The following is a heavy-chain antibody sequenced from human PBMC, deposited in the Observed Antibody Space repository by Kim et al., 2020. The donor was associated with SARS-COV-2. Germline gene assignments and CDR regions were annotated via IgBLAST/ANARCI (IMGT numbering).Heavy chain of an antibody. CDR1: GFTFSSYW. CDR2: IKQDGSEK. D-gene: IGHD3-3*01. CDR3: ARLYYDFWSGYHQYYYYGMDV. V-gene: IGHV3-7*01. J-gene: IGHJ6*02. Sequence: GGSLRLSCAASGFTFSSYWMSWVRQAPGKGLEWVANIKQDGSEKYYVDSVKGRFTISRDNAKNSLYLQMNSLRAEDTAVYYCARLYYDFWSGYHQYYYYGMDVWGQGTTVTVPS.